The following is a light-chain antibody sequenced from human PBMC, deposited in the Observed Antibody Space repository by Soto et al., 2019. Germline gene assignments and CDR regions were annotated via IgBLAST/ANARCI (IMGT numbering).Light chain of an antibody. CDR2: DAT. CDR1: QSVGSN. Sequence: VVLTQSPPTLSLSPADSATLSCRAIQSVGSNLAWYHQKRGQAPRLLIYDATERATGIPARFTGSRSGSDFTLSISRLEPDDFAVYYLQQRSDRLSFGGGTELAI. CDR3: QQRSDRLS. J-gene: IGKJ4*01. V-gene: IGKV3-11*01.